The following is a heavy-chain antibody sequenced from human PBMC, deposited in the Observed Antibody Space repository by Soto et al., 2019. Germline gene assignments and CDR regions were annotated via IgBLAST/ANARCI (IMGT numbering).Heavy chain of an antibody. V-gene: IGHV3-48*02. J-gene: IGHJ6*02. CDR1: GFTFSSYS. CDR2: ISSNSRTI. Sequence: GGSLRLSCAASGFTFSSYSMNWVRQAPGKGLEWISYISSNSRTIYYADSVKGRFTISRDDAKNSLYLQVNSLRDEDTAVYYCARGRGDYYYHAMDVWGQGTTVTVSS. CDR3: ARGRGDYYYHAMDV.